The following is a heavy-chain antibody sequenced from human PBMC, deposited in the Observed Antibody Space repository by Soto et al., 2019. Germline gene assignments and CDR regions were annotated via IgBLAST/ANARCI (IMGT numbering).Heavy chain of an antibody. CDR1: GFTFSSYW. V-gene: IGHV3-7*05. CDR3: ARVEYCSSTSCYSYYYYGMDV. Sequence: EVQLVESGGGLVQPGGSLRLSCAASGFTFSSYWMSWVRQAPGKGLEWVANIKQDGSEKYYVDSVKGRFTISRDNAKNSLYLQMNSRRAEDTAVYYCARVEYCSSTSCYSYYYYGMDVWGQGTTVTVSS. J-gene: IGHJ6*02. D-gene: IGHD2-2*02. CDR2: IKQDGSEK.